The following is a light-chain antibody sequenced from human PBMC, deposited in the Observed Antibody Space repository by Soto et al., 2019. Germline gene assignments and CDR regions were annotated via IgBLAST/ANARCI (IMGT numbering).Light chain of an antibody. CDR2: KAS. Sequence: DLQMTQSPSSLSASVGARVTITCRASQSISSWLAWYQQKPGKAPKLLIYKASSLESGVPSRFSGSGSGTEFTLTISSLQPDDFATYYCQQYNSYPWTFGQGTKV. J-gene: IGKJ1*01. CDR1: QSISSW. V-gene: IGKV1-5*03. CDR3: QQYNSYPWT.